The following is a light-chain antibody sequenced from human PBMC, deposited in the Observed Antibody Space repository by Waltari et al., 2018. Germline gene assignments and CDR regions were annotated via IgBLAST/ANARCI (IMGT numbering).Light chain of an antibody. CDR1: SSDVGGYNY. Sequence: SALTQPPSASGSPGQSVTISCTGTSSDVGGYNYVSWYQQYPGRAPKLMIYEVTKRPSGVPDRFSGSKSGNTASLTVSGLQADDEADYYCSSYAGSNNYWVFGGGTTLTVL. CDR2: EVT. V-gene: IGLV2-8*01. CDR3: SSYAGSNNYWV. J-gene: IGLJ3*02.